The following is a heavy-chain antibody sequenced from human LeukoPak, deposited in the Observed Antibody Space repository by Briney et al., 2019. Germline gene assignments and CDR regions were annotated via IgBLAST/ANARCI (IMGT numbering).Heavy chain of an antibody. CDR3: ARVLRRRLIVVVMGSYFDY. CDR2: INHSGST. J-gene: IGHJ4*02. D-gene: IGHD3-22*01. V-gene: IGHV4-34*01. Sequence: PSETLSLTCAAYGGSFSGYYWSWIRQPPGKGLEWIGEINHSGSTNYNPSLKSRVTISVDTSKNQFSLKLSSVTAADTAVYYCARVLRRRLIVVVMGSYFDYWGRGTLVTVSS. CDR1: GGSFSGYY.